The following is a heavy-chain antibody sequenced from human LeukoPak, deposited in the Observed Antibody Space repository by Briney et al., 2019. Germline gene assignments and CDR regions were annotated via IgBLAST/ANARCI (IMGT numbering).Heavy chain of an antibody. D-gene: IGHD1-14*01. CDR3: ARSPAGANYYLDV. CDR1: GFTFSSYE. J-gene: IGHJ6*03. CDR2: ISSSGSTT. Sequence: GGSLRLSCAASGFTFSSYEMNWVRQAPGKGLGWVSYISSSGSTTYYADSMKGRFTISRDNAKNSLYLQMNSLRAEDTAVYYCARSPAGANYYLDVWGKGTTVTISS. V-gene: IGHV3-48*03.